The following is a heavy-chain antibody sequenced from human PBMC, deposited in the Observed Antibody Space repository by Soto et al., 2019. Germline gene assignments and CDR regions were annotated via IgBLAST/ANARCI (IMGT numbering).Heavy chain of an antibody. CDR3: ARELGGAPHPPRPGDYYYSGMDV. CDR2: INPDSGGT. Sequence: ASVKVSCKASGYTFTGYYMHWVRQAPGQGLEWMGWINPDSGGTNYAQKFQGWVTMTRDTSISTAYMELSRLRSDDTAVCYCARELGGAPHPPRPGDYYYSGMDVWGKGTTVTVSS. CDR1: GYTFTGYY. J-gene: IGHJ6*04. D-gene: IGHD1-26*01. V-gene: IGHV1-2*04.